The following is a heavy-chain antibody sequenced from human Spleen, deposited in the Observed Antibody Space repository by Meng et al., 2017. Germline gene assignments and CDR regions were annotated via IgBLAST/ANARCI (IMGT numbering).Heavy chain of an antibody. CDR2: INHSGST. J-gene: IGHJ4*02. CDR1: GGSFSDYY. D-gene: IGHD7-27*01. V-gene: IGHV4-34*01. CDR3: ARGRMGTVDY. Sequence: QVQLQHWGAGLLKPSETLSLTCVVSGGSFSDYYWSWIRQPPGKGLEWIGEINHSGSTNYNPSLKSRVTISVDTSKNQFSLKLSSVTAADTAVYYCARGRMGTVDYWGQGTLVTVSS.